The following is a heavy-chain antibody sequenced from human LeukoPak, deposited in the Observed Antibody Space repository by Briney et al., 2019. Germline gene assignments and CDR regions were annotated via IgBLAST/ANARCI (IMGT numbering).Heavy chain of an antibody. J-gene: IGHJ4*02. CDR2: INSDGSSA. D-gene: IGHD4-11*01. CDR1: GFTFSSDW. CDR3: VRGDYQFDS. Sequence: GGSLRLSCAASGFTFSSDWVHWIRQAPGKGLVWVSRINSDGSSATYADSVKGRFTISRDNAKNTLYLQMNSLTAEDTAVYYCVRGDYQFDSWGQGTLVTVSS. V-gene: IGHV3-74*01.